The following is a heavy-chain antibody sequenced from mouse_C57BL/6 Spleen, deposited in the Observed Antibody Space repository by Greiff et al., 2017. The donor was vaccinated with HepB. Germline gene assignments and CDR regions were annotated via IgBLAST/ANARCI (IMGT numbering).Heavy chain of an antibody. CDR2: IYPGSGNT. V-gene: IGHV1-76*01. J-gene: IGHJ1*03. CDR3: ARRGDYYGSSWYFDV. CDR1: GYTFTDYY. Sequence: VQLQQSGAELVRPGASVKLSCKASGYTFTDYYINWVKQRPGQGLEWIARIYPGSGNTYYNEKFKGKATLTAEKSSSTAYMQLSSLTSEDSAVYFCARRGDYYGSSWYFDVWGTGTTVTVSS. D-gene: IGHD1-1*01.